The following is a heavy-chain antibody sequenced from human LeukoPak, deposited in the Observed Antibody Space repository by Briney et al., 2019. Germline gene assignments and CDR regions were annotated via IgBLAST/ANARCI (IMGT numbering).Heavy chain of an antibody. J-gene: IGHJ6*03. Sequence: GESLKISCKGSGYSFTSYWIGWVRQMPGKGLEWMGIIYPGDSDTRYSPSFQGQVTISADKSISTAYLQWSSLKASDTAMYYCARQSLSYYYGSGSYRHYYYYYMDVWGKGTTVTVSS. V-gene: IGHV5-51*01. CDR2: IYPGDSDT. CDR3: ARQSLSYYYGSGSYRHYYYYYMDV. D-gene: IGHD3-10*01. CDR1: GYSFTSYW.